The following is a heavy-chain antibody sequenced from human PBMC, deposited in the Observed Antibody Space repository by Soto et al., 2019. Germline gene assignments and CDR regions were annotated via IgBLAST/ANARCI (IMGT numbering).Heavy chain of an antibody. V-gene: IGHV1-18*01. Sequence: ASVKVSCKASGYTFTSYAMHWVRQAPGQGLEWMGWISAYNGNTNYAQKFQGRVTMTTGTSTSTAYMELRSLRSDDTAVYYCARVHLTMVGYYFDYWGQGTLVTVSS. CDR2: ISAYNGNT. D-gene: IGHD3-10*02. CDR1: GYTFTSYA. J-gene: IGHJ4*02. CDR3: ARVHLTMVGYYFDY.